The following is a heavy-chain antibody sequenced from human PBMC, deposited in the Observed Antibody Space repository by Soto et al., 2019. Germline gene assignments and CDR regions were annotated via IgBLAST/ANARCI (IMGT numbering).Heavy chain of an antibody. Sequence: SETLSLTCAVYGGSFSGYYWSWIRQPPGKGLEWIGEINHSGSTNYNPSLKSRVTISVDSSKNLFSLKLSSVTAADTAVYYCARGTTVTKGYYYYYMDVWGKGTTVTVSS. CDR1: GGSFSGYY. CDR3: ARGTTVTKGYYYYYMDV. V-gene: IGHV4-34*01. J-gene: IGHJ6*03. D-gene: IGHD4-17*01. CDR2: INHSGST.